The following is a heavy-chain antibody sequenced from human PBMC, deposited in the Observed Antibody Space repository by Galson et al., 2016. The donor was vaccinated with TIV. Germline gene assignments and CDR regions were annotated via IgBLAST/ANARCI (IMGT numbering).Heavy chain of an antibody. CDR2: ITGMFGTT. J-gene: IGHJ6*03. Sequence: SVKVSCKASGGPFSSYAISWVRQAPGQGLEWVGGITGMFGTTHYAQKFQGRVTITTDESTSTAYMEVSSLRSEDTAVYYCARHVGYNSNSFIVVWGKGTTVTVSS. CDR3: ARHVGYNSNSFIVV. D-gene: IGHD6-13*01. V-gene: IGHV1-69*05. CDR1: GGPFSSYA.